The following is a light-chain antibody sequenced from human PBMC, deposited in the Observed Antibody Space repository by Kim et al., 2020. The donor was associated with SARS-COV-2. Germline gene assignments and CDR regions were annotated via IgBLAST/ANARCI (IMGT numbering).Light chain of an antibody. CDR2: QDS. J-gene: IGLJ3*02. CDR3: QAWDSSTNWV. CDR1: KLGYKY. Sequence: SRGQTASITCSGDKLGYKYACWYQQKPGQSPVLVSYQDSKRPSGIPELFSGSNSGNTATLTISGTQAMDEADYYCQAWDSSTNWVFGGGTQLTVL. V-gene: IGLV3-1*01.